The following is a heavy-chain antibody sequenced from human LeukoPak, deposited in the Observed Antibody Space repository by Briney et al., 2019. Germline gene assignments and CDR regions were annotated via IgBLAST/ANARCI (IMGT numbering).Heavy chain of an antibody. D-gene: IGHD1-26*01. CDR1: GFTFSSYG. CDR3: ARDYLTGANDY. CDR2: ISYDGSNK. J-gene: IGHJ4*02. V-gene: IGHV3-30*03. Sequence: GGSLRLSCAASGFTFSSYGMHWVRQAPGKGLEWVAVISYDGSNKYYADSVKGRFTISRDNSKNTLYLQMNSLRAEDTAVYYCARDYLTGANDYWGQGTLVTVSS.